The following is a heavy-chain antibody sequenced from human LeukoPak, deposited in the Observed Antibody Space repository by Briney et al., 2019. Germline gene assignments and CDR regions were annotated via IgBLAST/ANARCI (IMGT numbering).Heavy chain of an antibody. CDR3: ARHTVWLYDFWSYSDY. CDR1: GGSIGSSSYY. J-gene: IGHJ4*02. Sequence: SETLSLTCTVSGGSIGSSSYYWGWIRQPPGKGLEWIGSIYYSGSTYYNPSLKSRVTISVDTSKNQFSLKLSSVTAADTAVYYCARHTVWLYDFWSYSDYWGQGTLVTVSS. CDR2: IYYSGST. V-gene: IGHV4-39*01. D-gene: IGHD3-3*01.